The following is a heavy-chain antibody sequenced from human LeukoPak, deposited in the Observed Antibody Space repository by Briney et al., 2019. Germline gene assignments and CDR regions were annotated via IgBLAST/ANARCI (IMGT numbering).Heavy chain of an antibody. J-gene: IGHJ4*02. D-gene: IGHD2-15*01. CDR1: GFTFTKYP. CDR3: ARDRWLGYCSGGSCYDFDY. Sequence: GGSLRLSCAASGFTFTKYPMSWVRQAPGKGLEWVSAISASGITPYYADSVKGRFTISRDNSKNTLYLQMSSLRAEDTALYYCARDRWLGYCSGGSCYDFDYWGQGTLVTVSS. V-gene: IGHV3-23*01. CDR2: ISASGITP.